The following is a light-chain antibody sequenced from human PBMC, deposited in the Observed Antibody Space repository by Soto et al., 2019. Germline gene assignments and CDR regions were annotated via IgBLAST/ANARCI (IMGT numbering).Light chain of an antibody. Sequence: EIVMTQSPATLSVSPGERATLSCRATQSVSSNLAWNQQKPGQAPRLLIYGDSTRATGIPARFSGRGSGTEFTPTVSSLWSGHFAVYHCHQYNNWLTFGQGTRLEIK. J-gene: IGKJ5*01. CDR2: GDS. CDR3: HQYNNWLT. CDR1: QSVSSN. V-gene: IGKV3-15*01.